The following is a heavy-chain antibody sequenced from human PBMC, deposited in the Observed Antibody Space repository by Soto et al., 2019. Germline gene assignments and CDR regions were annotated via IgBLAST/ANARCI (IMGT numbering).Heavy chain of an antibody. CDR3: ARLATSTRLVVVTAIPPLNAFDI. CDR2: IYHSGST. CDR1: GGSISSSNW. D-gene: IGHD2-21*02. V-gene: IGHV4-4*02. J-gene: IGHJ3*02. Sequence: QVQLQESGPGLVKPSGTLSLTCAVSGGSISSSNWWSWVRQPPGKGLEWIGEIYHSGSTNYNPSRKSRVTISVDESKNQFSLKLSSVTAADTAVYYCARLATSTRLVVVTAIPPLNAFDIWGQGTMVTVSS.